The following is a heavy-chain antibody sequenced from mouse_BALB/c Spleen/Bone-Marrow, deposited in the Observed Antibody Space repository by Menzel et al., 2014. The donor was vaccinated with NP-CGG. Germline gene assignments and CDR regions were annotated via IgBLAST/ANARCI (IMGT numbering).Heavy chain of an antibody. V-gene: IGHV1-9*01. J-gene: IGHJ4*01. CDR1: GYTFSSYW. CDR2: ILPGSGST. Sequence: QVQLQQSGAELMKPGASVKMSCKATGYTFSSYWIEWVKQRPGHGLEWIGEILPGSGSTNYNEKFKGKAKFTADTSSKTAYMQLSSLTSEASAVYYCARGIDYYAIDCWGQGTSVTISS. CDR3: ARGIDYYAIDC.